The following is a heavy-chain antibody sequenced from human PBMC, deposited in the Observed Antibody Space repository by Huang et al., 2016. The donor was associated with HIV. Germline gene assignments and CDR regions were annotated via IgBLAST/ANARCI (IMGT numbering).Heavy chain of an antibody. J-gene: IGHJ3*02. CDR2: MYSGDST. V-gene: IGHV3-53*01. CDR3: ATGYKYGTLSAFDI. Sequence: EVQLVESGGGLIQPGGSLRLSCAVSGFIVSSKYISWVRQAPGKGLELVSIMYSGDSTDYADSVRGRFIISRDNYKNTVYLKMNSLRAEDTAVYYCATGYKYGTLSAFDIWGRGTVVTV. CDR1: GFIVSSKY. D-gene: IGHD5-12*01.